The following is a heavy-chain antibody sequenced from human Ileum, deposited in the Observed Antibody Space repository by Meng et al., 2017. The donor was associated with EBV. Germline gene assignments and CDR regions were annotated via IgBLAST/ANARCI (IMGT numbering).Heavy chain of an antibody. CDR3: ARSSPIVRGLDY. J-gene: IGHJ4*02. CDR2: VYHDGAT. D-gene: IGHD3-10*01. Sequence: QVQLQEAGPGLVKPSGTLSLTCAVSGDSVSGSDWWSWVRQPPGKGLEWIGEVYHDGATNYHPSLKSRVTISLDKSKNEVNLHLNSPTAADTAVYFCARSSPIVRGLDYWGQGTLVTVSS. CDR1: GDSVSGSDW. V-gene: IGHV4-4*02.